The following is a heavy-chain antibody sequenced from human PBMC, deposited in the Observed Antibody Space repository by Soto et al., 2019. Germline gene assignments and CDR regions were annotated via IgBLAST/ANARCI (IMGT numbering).Heavy chain of an antibody. CDR1: GYSFTSYW. D-gene: IGHD4-17*01. CDR3: ARLPSTVTTTYYYYYYGMDV. CDR2: IYPGDSDT. Sequence: PGESLKISCKGSGYSFTSYWIGWVRQMPGKGLEWVGIIYPGDSDTRYSPSFQGQVTISADKSIRTAYLQWSSLKASDTAMYYCARLPSTVTTTYYYYYYGMDVWGQGTTVTVSS. V-gene: IGHV5-51*01. J-gene: IGHJ6*02.